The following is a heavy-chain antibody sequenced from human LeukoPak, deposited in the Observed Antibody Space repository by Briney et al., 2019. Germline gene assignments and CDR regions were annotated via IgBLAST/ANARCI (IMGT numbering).Heavy chain of an antibody. V-gene: IGHV3-7*03. J-gene: IGHJ4*02. CDR2: IKEDGSES. CDR3: AKGLTNLGDD. CDR1: GFTFSSDW. Sequence: GGSLRLSCAVSGFTFSSDWMTWVRQAPGKGLEWVANIKEDGSESYYVDSVKGRFTISRDNTKNSLYLQMNSLRPEDTAVYYCAKGLTNLGDDWGQGTLVTVSS. D-gene: IGHD3-9*01.